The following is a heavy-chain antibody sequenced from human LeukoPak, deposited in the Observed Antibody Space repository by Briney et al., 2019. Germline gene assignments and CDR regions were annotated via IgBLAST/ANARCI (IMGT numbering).Heavy chain of an antibody. CDR1: GGSISSYY. CDR3: ARALGSSGYYFHFDY. V-gene: IGHV4-59*01. CDR2: IYYSGST. J-gene: IGHJ4*02. Sequence: PSETLSLTCTVSGGSISSYYWSCIRQPPGKGLEWIGYIYYSGSTNYNPSLKTRVPISVDTSKDQFSLKLSSVTAADTAVYYCARALGSSGYYFHFDYWGQGTLVTVSS. D-gene: IGHD3-22*01.